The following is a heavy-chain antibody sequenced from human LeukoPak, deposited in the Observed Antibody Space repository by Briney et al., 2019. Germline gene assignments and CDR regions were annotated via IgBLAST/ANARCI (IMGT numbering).Heavy chain of an antibody. CDR1: GFTLSSNY. Sequence: GGSLRLSCAASGFTLSSNYMSWVRQAPGKGLEWLSVIYVGGSTFYADSVKGRFTISRDNSKNTLYLQMNSLRADDTAVYYCARDHRNAGVFDYWGQGTLVTVSS. D-gene: IGHD2-2*01. V-gene: IGHV3-53*01. CDR2: IYVGGST. J-gene: IGHJ4*02. CDR3: ARDHRNAGVFDY.